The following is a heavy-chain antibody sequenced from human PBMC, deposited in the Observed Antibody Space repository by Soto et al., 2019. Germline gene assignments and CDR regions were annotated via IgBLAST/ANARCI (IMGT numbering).Heavy chain of an antibody. CDR2: INPSGGTT. CDR3: ARETGFGEFHFDY. D-gene: IGHD3-10*01. J-gene: IGHJ4*02. V-gene: IGHV1-46*01. CDR1: GYTFTSCY. Sequence: PEASVKVSCKASGYTFTSCYIHWVRQAPGQGLQWMGIINPSGGTTSNAQQFQGRVTMTRDTSTSTVYMELSSLRSDDTAVYYCARETGFGEFHFDYWGQGTPVTVSS.